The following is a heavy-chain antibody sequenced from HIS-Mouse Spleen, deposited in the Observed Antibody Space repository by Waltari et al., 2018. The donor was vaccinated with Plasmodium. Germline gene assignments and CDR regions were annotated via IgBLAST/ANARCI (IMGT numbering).Heavy chain of an antibody. CDR1: GFTFSRYW. V-gene: IGHV3-7*01. D-gene: IGHD6-13*01. CDR3: ASSWYWYFDL. J-gene: IGHJ2*01. CDR2: IKQDGSEK. Sequence: EVQLVESGGGLVQPGGSLRLSCAAPGFTFSRYWVSWVRQAPGKGLEWVANIKQDGSEKYYGDSVKGRFTISRDNAKNSLYLQMNSLRAEDTAVYYWASSWYWYFDLWGRGTLVTVSS.